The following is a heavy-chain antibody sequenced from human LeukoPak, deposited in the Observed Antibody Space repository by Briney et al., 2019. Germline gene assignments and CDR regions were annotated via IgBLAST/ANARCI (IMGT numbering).Heavy chain of an antibody. D-gene: IGHD1-1*01. CDR2: INSDGSST. V-gene: IGHV3-74*01. CDR1: GFTFSSYW. J-gene: IGHJ4*02. Sequence: GGSLRLSCAASGFTFSSYWMHWVRQAPGKGLVWVSRINSDGSSTSYADSVKGRFTISRDNAKNTLYLQMNSLRAEDTAVYYCARGPAPWGTGSYFDYWGQGTLVTVSS. CDR3: ARGPAPWGTGSYFDY.